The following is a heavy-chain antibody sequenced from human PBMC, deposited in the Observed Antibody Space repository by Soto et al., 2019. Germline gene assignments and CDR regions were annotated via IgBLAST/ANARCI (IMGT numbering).Heavy chain of an antibody. CDR3: ARLTIWFGETHYYYYGIDV. CDR1: GYSFTSYW. CDR2: IDPSDSCT. J-gene: IGHJ6*02. Sequence: GESLKISCKGSGYSFTSYWISCVRQMPGKGLEWMGMIDPSDSCTNYSPSFQGHVTISADKSISTAYLQWSSLKASDTAMYYCARLTIWFGETHYYYYGIDVWGQGTMVTVSS. V-gene: IGHV5-10-1*01. D-gene: IGHD3-10*01.